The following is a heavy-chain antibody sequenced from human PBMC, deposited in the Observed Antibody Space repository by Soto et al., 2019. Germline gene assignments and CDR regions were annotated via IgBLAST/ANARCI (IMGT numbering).Heavy chain of an antibody. CDR3: ARGTWSDRFAN. Sequence: HVQVQQWGAGLLKPSDTLSLTCAVYGESLNYYYWSWIRQAPGKGLEWIGEFYQGGSTHYNPSVKSRVTISVDMSSQQFSLKLTSVTAADTATYYCARGTWSDRFANWGQGTLVTVSS. J-gene: IGHJ5*02. V-gene: IGHV4-34*01. D-gene: IGHD2-15*01. CDR2: FYQGGST. CDR1: GESLNYYY.